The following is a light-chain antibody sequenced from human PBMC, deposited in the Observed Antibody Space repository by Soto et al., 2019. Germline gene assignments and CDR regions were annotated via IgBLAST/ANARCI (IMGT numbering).Light chain of an antibody. CDR3: QQYGSSSWT. CDR2: GAS. CDR1: QSVSSSY. V-gene: IGKV3-20*01. J-gene: IGKJ1*01. Sequence: EIVLTQSPGTLSLSPGERATLSCRASQSVSSSYLAWYQQKPGQAPRLLIYGASSRATGIPDRFSGSGSGTEFTLTISRLEPEEFAVYYCQQYGSSSWTFGQGTKVEIK.